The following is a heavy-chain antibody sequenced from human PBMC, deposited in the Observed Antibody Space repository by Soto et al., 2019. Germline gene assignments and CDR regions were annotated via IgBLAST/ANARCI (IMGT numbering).Heavy chain of an antibody. J-gene: IGHJ6*02. D-gene: IGHD5-12*01. V-gene: IGHV1-2*04. CDR1: GYTFSNYA. CDR3: ARDSSPGYSGYSNGMDV. CDR2: INPNSGGT. Sequence: GASVKVSCKTSGYTFSNYAISWVRQAPGQGLEWMGWINPNSGGTNYAQKFQGWVTMTRDTSISTAYMELSRLRSDDTAVYYCARDSSPGYSGYSNGMDVWGQGTTVTVSS.